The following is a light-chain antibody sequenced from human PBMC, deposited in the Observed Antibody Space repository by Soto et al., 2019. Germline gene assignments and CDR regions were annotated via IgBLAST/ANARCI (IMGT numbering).Light chain of an antibody. CDR2: EVT. CDR3: SSYAGSSYV. Sequence: QSALTQPPSASGSPGQSVTISCTGTSSDIGDYNYVSWYQHHPGEAPKLMIYEVTKRPSGVPDRFSGSKSGNTASLTVSGLQAEDEADYYCSSYAGSSYVFGTGTKLTVL. CDR1: SSDIGDYNY. J-gene: IGLJ1*01. V-gene: IGLV2-8*01.